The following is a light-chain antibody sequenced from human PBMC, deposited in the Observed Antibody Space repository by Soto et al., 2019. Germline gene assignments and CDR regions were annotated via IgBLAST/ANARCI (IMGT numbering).Light chain of an antibody. CDR2: ATS. Sequence: IQMTQSPCSLSASVGDRVTITCRASQGIRNDLGWYQQKPGKAPNLLIYATSSLQSVVPSRFSGSGSGTDFTLTISSLQPEDFATYYSQQSYSSPPTFGQGTKVDIK. V-gene: IGKV1-39*01. CDR1: QGIRND. CDR3: QQSYSSPPT. J-gene: IGKJ1*01.